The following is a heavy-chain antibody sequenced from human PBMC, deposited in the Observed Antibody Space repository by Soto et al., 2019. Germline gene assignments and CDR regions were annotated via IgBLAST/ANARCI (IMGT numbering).Heavy chain of an antibody. D-gene: IGHD3-10*01. CDR1: GFTFRHYA. CDR2: ISGSGGST. Sequence: EVQLLESGGGLVQPGGSLRPLCAGSGFTFRHYAMNWDPQAPRKGPEGGSAISGSGGSTYNADSVKGRFTISRDNSKNTLYLQMNSLRAEDTAVYYCAKVRYYGSGSYSPPDYWGQGTLVTVSS. CDR3: AKVRYYGSGSYSPPDY. J-gene: IGHJ4*02. V-gene: IGHV3-23*01.